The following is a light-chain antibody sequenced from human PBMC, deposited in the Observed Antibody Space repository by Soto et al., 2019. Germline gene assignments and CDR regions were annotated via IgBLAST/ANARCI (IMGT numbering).Light chain of an antibody. CDR1: SNDVGGYKY. V-gene: IGLV2-14*01. CDR2: EVS. CDR3: NSYTSRYTYV. J-gene: IGLJ1*01. Sequence: QSALTQPASMSGSPGQSITISCTGTSNDVGGYKYVSWYQQHPGKAPKLMIYEVSNRPSGVSNRFSGSKSGNTASLTISGLQAEDEADYYCNSYTSRYTYVFGTGTRSPS.